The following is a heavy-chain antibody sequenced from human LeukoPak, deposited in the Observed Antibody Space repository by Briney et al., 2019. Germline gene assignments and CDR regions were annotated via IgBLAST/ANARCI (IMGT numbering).Heavy chain of an antibody. D-gene: IGHD6-19*01. CDR2: ISWNSGSI. CDR3: AKGSSGWTKEYYFDY. V-gene: IGHV3-9*01. Sequence: GRSLRLSCAASGFTFDDYAMHWVRQAPGKGLEWVSCISWNSGSIGYADSVKGRFTISRDNAKNSLYLQMNSLRAEDTALYYCAKGSSGWTKEYYFDYWGQGTLVTVSS. CDR1: GFTFDDYA. J-gene: IGHJ4*02.